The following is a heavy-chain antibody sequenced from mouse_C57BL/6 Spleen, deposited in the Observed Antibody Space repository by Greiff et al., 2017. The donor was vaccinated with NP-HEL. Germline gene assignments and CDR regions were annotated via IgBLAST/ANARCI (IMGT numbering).Heavy chain of an antibody. CDR3: APHYYGSIPY. Sequence: QVQLQQSGPELVKPGASVKISCKASGYAFSSSWMNWVKQRPGKGLEWIGRIYPGDGDTNYNGKFKGKATLTADKSSSTAYMQLSSLTSEDSAVYFCAPHYYGSIPYWGQGTTLTVSS. V-gene: IGHV1-82*01. D-gene: IGHD1-1*01. CDR2: IYPGDGDT. J-gene: IGHJ2*01. CDR1: GYAFSSSW.